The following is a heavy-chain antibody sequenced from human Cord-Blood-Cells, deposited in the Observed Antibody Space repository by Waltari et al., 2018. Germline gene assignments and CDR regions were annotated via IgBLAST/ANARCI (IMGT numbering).Heavy chain of an antibody. D-gene: IGHD6-13*01. CDR2: IIPIFGTA. V-gene: IGHV1-69*01. J-gene: IGHJ5*02. CDR3: ARDVAASVFFDP. Sequence: QVQLVQSGAAVKKTGSSVKVSCKPSGGTFRSYDIRWVRQAPGQGLEWMGGIIPIFGTANYAQKFQGRVTITADESTSTAYMELSSLRSEDTAVYYCARDVAASVFFDPWGQGTLVTVSS. CDR1: GGTFRSYD.